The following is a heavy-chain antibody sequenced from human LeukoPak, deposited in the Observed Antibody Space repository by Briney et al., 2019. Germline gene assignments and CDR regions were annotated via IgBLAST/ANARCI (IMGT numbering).Heavy chain of an antibody. CDR3: ARDSNHYYDSSGYPAPWGY. V-gene: IGHV1-2*02. J-gene: IGHJ4*02. D-gene: IGHD3-22*01. CDR2: INPNSGGT. CDR1: GYTFTGYY. Sequence: ASVKVSCKASGYTFTGYYMHWVRQAPGQGLEWMGWINPNSGGTNYAQKFQGRVTMTRDTSISTAYMELSRLRSDDTAVYYCARDSNHYYDSSGYPAPWGYWGQGTLVTASS.